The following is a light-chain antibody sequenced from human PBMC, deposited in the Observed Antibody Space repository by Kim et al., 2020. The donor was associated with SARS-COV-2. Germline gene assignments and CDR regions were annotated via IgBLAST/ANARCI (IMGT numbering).Light chain of an antibody. CDR3: SSYTSSSTNYV. V-gene: IGLV2-14*04. J-gene: IGLJ1*01. CDR2: DVR. Sequence: SITVACTGSSSDVGDYNYVSWYQQHPGKAPKVMIYDVRNRPSGVSDRFSGSKSGNTASLTISGLQAEDEADYYCSSYTSSSTNYVFGTGTKVTVL. CDR1: SSDVGDYNY.